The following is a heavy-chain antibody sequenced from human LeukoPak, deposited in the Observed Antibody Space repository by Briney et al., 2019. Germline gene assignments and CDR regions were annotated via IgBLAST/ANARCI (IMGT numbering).Heavy chain of an antibody. CDR3: ARVSPYYDGSGYYAN. J-gene: IGHJ4*02. V-gene: IGHV3-23*01. D-gene: IGHD3-22*01. CDR1: GFTFSSYA. CDR2: ISGSGGST. Sequence: PGGSLRLSCAASGFTFSSYAMSWVRQAPGKGLEWVSAISGSGGSTYYVDSVKGRFIISRDNSKNTLYLQINSLRAEDTAVYYCARVSPYYDGSGYYANWGQGTLVIVSS.